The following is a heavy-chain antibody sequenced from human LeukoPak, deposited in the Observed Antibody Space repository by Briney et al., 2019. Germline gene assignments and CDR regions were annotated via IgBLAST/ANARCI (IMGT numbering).Heavy chain of an antibody. J-gene: IGHJ4*02. V-gene: IGHV3-20*04. D-gene: IGHD3-22*01. CDR2: IDWNGGST. Sequence: GGSLRLSCAASGFTFDDYGMSWVRQAPGKGLEWVSGIDWNGGSTGYADSVKGRFTISRDNAKNSLYLQMNSLRAEDTALYYCARDPYDSSGYRTYYFDYWGQGTLVTVSS. CDR1: GFTFDDYG. CDR3: ARDPYDSSGYRTYYFDY.